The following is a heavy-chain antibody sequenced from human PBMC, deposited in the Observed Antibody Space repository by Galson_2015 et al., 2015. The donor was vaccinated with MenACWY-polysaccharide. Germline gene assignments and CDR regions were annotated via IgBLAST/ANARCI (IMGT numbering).Heavy chain of an antibody. J-gene: IGHJ4*02. V-gene: IGHV3-74*01. D-gene: IGHD5-12*01. CDR1: GFTFSTYW. CDR2: INSEARST. Sequence: SLRLSCAASGFTFSTYWMHWVRQAPGKGLLWVLPINSEARSTNYADSVKGRFTISTDNAKNTLYLQMNSLRAEDTALYYCARGYSAYDWGEGTLVSVSA. CDR3: ARGYSAYD.